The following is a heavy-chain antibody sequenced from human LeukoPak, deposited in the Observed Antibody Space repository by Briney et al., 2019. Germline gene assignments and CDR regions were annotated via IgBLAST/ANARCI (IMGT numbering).Heavy chain of an antibody. V-gene: IGHV3-7*01. CDR1: GLTFSSYW. D-gene: IGHD3-10*01. Sequence: GGSLRLSCAASGLTFSSYWMSWVRQAPGKGLEWVANIKQDGSEKYYVDSVKGRFTISRDNAKNSLYLQMNSLRAEDTAVYYCARDLGMVRGIIGYWGQGTLVTVSS. CDR3: ARDLGMVRGIIGY. CDR2: IKQDGSEK. J-gene: IGHJ4*02.